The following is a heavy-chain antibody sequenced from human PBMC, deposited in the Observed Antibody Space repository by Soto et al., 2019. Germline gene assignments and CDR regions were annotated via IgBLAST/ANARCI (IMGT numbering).Heavy chain of an antibody. D-gene: IGHD5-12*01. V-gene: IGHV4-39*01. Sequence: PSETLSLTCTVSGGSISSGSSYWGWIRQPPGKGLEWIGSIYYLGNTYYNPSLGGRVSISVDTSKNQFSLKLKSVTAADTAVYYCARQVTTIYYYFDYWGQGALVTVSS. CDR2: IYYLGNT. CDR1: GGSISSGSSY. J-gene: IGHJ4*02. CDR3: ARQVTTIYYYFDY.